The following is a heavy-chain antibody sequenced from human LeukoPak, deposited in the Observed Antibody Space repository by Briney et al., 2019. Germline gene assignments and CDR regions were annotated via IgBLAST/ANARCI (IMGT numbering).Heavy chain of an antibody. CDR1: AFSLNAYN. V-gene: IGHV3-72*01. CDR3: ARTSDQSPFDY. D-gene: IGHD2-21*02. Sequence: GGSLRLSCAASAFSLNAYNMNWVRQAPGKGLEWVGRSRSKANTYATDYAASVKGRFTISRDDSKNSLYLQMNSLKTEDTAVYYCARTSDQSPFDYWGQGTLVTVSS. J-gene: IGHJ4*02. CDR2: SRSKANTYAT.